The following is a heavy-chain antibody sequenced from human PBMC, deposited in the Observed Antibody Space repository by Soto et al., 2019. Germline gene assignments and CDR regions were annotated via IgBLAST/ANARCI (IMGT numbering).Heavy chain of an antibody. CDR3: AKGGATYGLLTHDY. D-gene: IGHD3-9*01. J-gene: IGHJ4*02. CDR2: LTGSSGVT. Sequence: EVQLLESGGGLVQPGGSLRLSCVVSGFTFSNFAMSWVRQAPGKGLEWVSTLTGSSGVTYYADSVKGRFAISRDNSRNPLSLQMNSLTAEDTAVYYCAKGGATYGLLTHDYWGQGTRVTVSS. CDR1: GFTFSNFA. V-gene: IGHV3-23*01.